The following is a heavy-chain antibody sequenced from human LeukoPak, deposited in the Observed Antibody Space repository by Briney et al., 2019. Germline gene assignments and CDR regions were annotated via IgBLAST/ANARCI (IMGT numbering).Heavy chain of an antibody. D-gene: IGHD4-17*01. CDR1: GFTVSSNY. Sequence: GGSLRLSCAASGFTVSSNYMSWVRQAPGKGLEWVSVIYSGGSTYYADSVKGRFTISRDNSKNTLYLQMNSLRAEDTAVYYCASSWMGGEIDYWGQGTLVTVSS. J-gene: IGHJ4*02. CDR3: ASSWMGGEIDY. CDR2: IYSGGST. V-gene: IGHV3-53*01.